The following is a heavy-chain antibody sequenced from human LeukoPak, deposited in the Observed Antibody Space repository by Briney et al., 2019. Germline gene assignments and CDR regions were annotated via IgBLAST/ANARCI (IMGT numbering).Heavy chain of an antibody. Sequence: GGSLRLSCVFSGFTFSSYAMSWVRQAPGRGLECVSYISGSGSDINYADSVKGRFTISRDNAKNSLYLQMNSLRVEDTAVYYCARTARVYAHWGQGTPVTVSS. V-gene: IGHV3-21*05. D-gene: IGHD2-2*01. J-gene: IGHJ4*02. CDR1: GFTFSSYA. CDR3: ARTARVYAH. CDR2: ISGSGSDI.